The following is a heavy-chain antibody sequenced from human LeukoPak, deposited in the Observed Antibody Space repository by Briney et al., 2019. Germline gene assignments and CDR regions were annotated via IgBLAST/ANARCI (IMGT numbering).Heavy chain of an antibody. J-gene: IGHJ4*02. CDR2: SGNAGDT. D-gene: IGHD3-22*01. CDR1: GFTFGVSA. Sequence: WGSLRLSCAASGFTFGVSAMNWVRQAPGKGLEWVSASGNAGDTYYADSVKGRVTISRDNSKKMLFLQMTSLRAEDTAVYYCAKKTPGNYPYDYWGQGTLVTVSP. CDR3: AKKTPGNYPYDY. V-gene: IGHV3-23*01.